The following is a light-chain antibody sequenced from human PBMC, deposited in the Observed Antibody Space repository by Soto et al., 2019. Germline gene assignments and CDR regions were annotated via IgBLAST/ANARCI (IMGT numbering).Light chain of an antibody. V-gene: IGLV2-14*01. CDR2: EVS. CDR1: SGAVSAYNY. CDR3: SSHTSNITLV. J-gene: IGLJ2*01. Sequence: QSVLTQPASVSGSPGQSITISCTGTSGAVSAYNYVSWYQQYPGRAPKLMIYEVSNRPSGVSNRFSGSKSGNTASLTISGLQADDEADYYCSSHTSNITLVFGGGTKLTVL.